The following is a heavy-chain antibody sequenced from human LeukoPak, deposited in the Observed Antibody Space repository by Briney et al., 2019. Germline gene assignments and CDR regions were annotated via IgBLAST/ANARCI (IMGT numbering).Heavy chain of an antibody. J-gene: IGHJ4*02. Sequence: TDTLSLTCAVYGGSFSGYYWSWIRQPPGKGLEWIGEFNLSGSTNYNPSLKSRVTISVDTSKNQFSLKLSPVTAADTAVYFCARGPPTDYYDSSGFSYVFDYWGQGTLVSVSS. D-gene: IGHD3-22*01. CDR1: GGSFSGYY. V-gene: IGHV4-34*01. CDR3: ARGPPTDYYDSSGFSYVFDY. CDR2: FNLSGST.